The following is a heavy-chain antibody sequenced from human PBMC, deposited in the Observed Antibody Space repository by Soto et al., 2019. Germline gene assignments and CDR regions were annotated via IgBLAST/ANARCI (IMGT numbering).Heavy chain of an antibody. D-gene: IGHD3-10*01. Sequence: PSETLSLTCTVSGDSVSSSTYYWGWVRQAPGKGLEWIGSINYSGNSFYNPSLQSRVTISADTSKDQFSLKLTSVTAADTAVYYCASDGIVLWFGFPHPHWSGPWGQGTLVTVS. CDR1: GDSVSSSTYY. CDR2: INYSGNS. V-gene: IGHV4-39*01. J-gene: IGHJ5*02. CDR3: ASDGIVLWFGFPHPHWSGP.